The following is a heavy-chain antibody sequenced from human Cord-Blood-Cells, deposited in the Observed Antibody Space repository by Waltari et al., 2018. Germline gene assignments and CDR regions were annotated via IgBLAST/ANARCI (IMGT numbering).Heavy chain of an antibody. CDR2: INHSGST. CDR3: AKTSTIDAFDI. V-gene: IGHV4-34*01. CDR1: GGSFSGYY. D-gene: IGHD1-1*01. Sequence: QVQLQQWGAGLLKPSETLSLTCAVYGGSFSGYYWSWIRQPPGKGLEWIGEINHSGSTNYNPSLKSRVTISVDTSKNQFSLKLSSVTAADTAVYYCAKTSTIDAFDIWGQGTMVTVSS. J-gene: IGHJ3*02.